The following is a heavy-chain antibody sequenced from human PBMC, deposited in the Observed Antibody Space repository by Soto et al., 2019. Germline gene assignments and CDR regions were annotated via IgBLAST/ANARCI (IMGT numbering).Heavy chain of an antibody. CDR1: GGTFSSYA. CDR3: AIGGRRGSGSYYNPYYYGMDV. J-gene: IGHJ6*02. D-gene: IGHD3-10*01. CDR2: IIPIFGTA. V-gene: IGHV1-69*12. Sequence: QVQLVQSGAEVKKPGSSVKVSCKASGGTFSSYAISWVRQAPGQGLEWMGGIIPIFGTANYAQKFQGRVTITADESTSTAYMELSSLRSEDTAVYYCAIGGRRGSGSYYNPYYYGMDVWGQGSTVTVSS.